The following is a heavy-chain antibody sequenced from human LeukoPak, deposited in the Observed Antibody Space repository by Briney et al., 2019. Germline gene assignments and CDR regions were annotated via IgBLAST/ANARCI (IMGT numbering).Heavy chain of an antibody. V-gene: IGHV4-34*01. J-gene: IGHJ6*02. CDR3: ARGVVPAAPRCYYGMDV. CDR2: INHSGST. Sequence: PSETLSLTCAVYGGSFSGYYWSWIRQPPGKGLEWIGEINHSGSTNYNPSLKSRVTISVDTSKNQFSLKLSSVTAADTAVYYCARGVVPAAPRCYYGMDVWGQGTTVTVSS. D-gene: IGHD2-2*01. CDR1: GGSFSGYY.